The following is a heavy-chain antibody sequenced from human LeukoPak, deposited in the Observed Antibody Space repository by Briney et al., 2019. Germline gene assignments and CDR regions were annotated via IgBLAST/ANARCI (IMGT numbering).Heavy chain of an antibody. CDR1: GFTFSSYE. CDR3: AELGITMIGGV. CDR2: VSSSGSTI. D-gene: IGHD3-10*02. Sequence: PGGSLRLSCAASGFTFSSYEMNWVRQAPGKGLEWVSYVSSSGSTIYYADSVKGRFTISRDNAKNSLYLQMNSLRAEDTAVYYCAELGITMIGGVWGKGTTVTISS. V-gene: IGHV3-48*03. J-gene: IGHJ6*04.